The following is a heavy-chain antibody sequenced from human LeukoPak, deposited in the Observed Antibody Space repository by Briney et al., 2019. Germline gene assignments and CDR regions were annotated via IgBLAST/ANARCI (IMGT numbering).Heavy chain of an antibody. CDR2: INHSGST. V-gene: IGHV4-34*01. D-gene: IGHD6-6*01. Sequence: SETLSLTCAVYGGSFSGYCWSWIRQPPGKGLEWIGEINHSGSTNYNPSLKSRVTISVDTSKNQFSLQLSSVTAADTAVYYCARGASSYYDYWGQGTLVTVSS. CDR3: ARGASSYYDY. J-gene: IGHJ4*02. CDR1: GGSFSGYC.